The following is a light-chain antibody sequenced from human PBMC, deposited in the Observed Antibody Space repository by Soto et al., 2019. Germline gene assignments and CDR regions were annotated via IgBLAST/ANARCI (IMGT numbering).Light chain of an antibody. Sequence: DIQMTQSPSSLSASVGDRVTISCRASQGVTNYLAWYQQKPGKVPLLLIYSASTLHPGVPSRFSGSGSGTDFTLTISSLQPEDVATYYCQKFNSAPLTFGRGTKVDIK. CDR3: QKFNSAPLT. CDR2: SAS. V-gene: IGKV1-27*01. J-gene: IGKJ3*01. CDR1: QGVTNY.